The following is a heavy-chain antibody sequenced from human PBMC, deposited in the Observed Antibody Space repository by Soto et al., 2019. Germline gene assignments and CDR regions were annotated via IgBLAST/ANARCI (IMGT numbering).Heavy chain of an antibody. Sequence: EVQLVESGGALVQPGGSRKLPCAASELTLVNYWMNWVRQAPGKGLEWVSRINREGSSTSYADSVKGRFTISRDSAKNTLYLQMNSLRVEDTAMYYCTRDPAPIGWYDYWGQGTLVTVSS. CDR2: INREGSST. CDR3: TRDPAPIGWYDY. J-gene: IGHJ4*02. CDR1: ELTLVNYW. D-gene: IGHD6-19*01. V-gene: IGHV3-74*01.